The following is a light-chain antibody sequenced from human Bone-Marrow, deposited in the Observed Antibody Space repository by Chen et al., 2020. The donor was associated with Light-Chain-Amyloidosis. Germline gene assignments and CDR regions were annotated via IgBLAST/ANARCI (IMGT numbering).Light chain of an antibody. CDR2: DDS. J-gene: IGLJ3*02. V-gene: IGLV3-21*02. CDR3: QVWDRSSDRPV. Sequence: SYVLTQPSSVSVAPGQTATIACGGNNIGSTSVHWYQQTPGQAPLLVAYDDSDRPSGIPERFSGSTSGNTATLTISRVEAGDEADYYCQVWDRSSDRPVFGGGTKLTVL. CDR1: NIGSTS.